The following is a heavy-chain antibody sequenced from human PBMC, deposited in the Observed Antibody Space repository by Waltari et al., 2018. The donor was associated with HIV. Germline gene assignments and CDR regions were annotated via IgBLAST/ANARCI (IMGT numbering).Heavy chain of an antibody. CDR1: GFTFGDYA. J-gene: IGHJ6*02. Sequence: GLVQPGRSLRLSCTASGFTFGDYAMSWFRQAPGKGLEWVGFIRSKAYGGTTEYAASVKGRFTISRDDSKSIAYLQMNSLKTEDTAVYYCTRDDGPYYGSGSQSYGMDVWGQGTTVTVSS. V-gene: IGHV3-49*03. CDR3: TRDDGPYYGSGSQSYGMDV. CDR2: IRSKAYGGTT. D-gene: IGHD3-10*01.